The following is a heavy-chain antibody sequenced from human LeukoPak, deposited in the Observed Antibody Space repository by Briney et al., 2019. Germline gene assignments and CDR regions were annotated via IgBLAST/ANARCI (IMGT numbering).Heavy chain of an antibody. CDR2: INPNSGGT. CDR3: ARGTYSSSWYDAFDI. D-gene: IGHD6-13*01. V-gene: IGHV1-2*02. J-gene: IGHJ3*02. CDR1: GYTFTGYY. Sequence: ASVKVSCKASGYTFTGYYMHWVRQAPGQGLEWMGWINPNSGGTNYAQKFQGRVTMTRDTSISTAYMELSRLRSDDTAVYYCARGTYSSSWYDAFDIWGQETMVTVSS.